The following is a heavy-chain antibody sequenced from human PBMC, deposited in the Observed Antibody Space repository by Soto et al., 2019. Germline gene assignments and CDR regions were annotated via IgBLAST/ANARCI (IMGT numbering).Heavy chain of an antibody. D-gene: IGHD3-3*01. CDR2: YYTGGAT. CDR3: ATSPRDLYFDS. J-gene: IGHJ4*02. CDR1: GFSVTTHY. V-gene: IGHV3-53*01. Sequence: EVQLVESGGGFVQPGGSLSLSCAAAGFSVTTHYMSWVRQAPGKGLEWAAVYYTGGATYYAASAKGRFTISIDKSKNTLFLQMNSLRAEDTAVYYCATSPRDLYFDSWGQGTLVTVSS.